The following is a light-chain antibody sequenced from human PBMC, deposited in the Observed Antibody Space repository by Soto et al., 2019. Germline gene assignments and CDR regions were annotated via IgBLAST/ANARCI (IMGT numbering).Light chain of an antibody. J-gene: IGLJ2*01. CDR2: DVS. CDR1: SSDVGNYNR. CDR3: CSYTTGSTLVV. V-gene: IGLV2-18*02. Sequence: QSALTQPPSVSGSPGQSVTISCTGTSSDVGNYNRVSWFQQPPGTAPKLIIYDVSNRPSGVPDRFSGSKSGNTASLTISGLQAEDEADYYCCSYTTGSTLVVFGGGTQLTVL.